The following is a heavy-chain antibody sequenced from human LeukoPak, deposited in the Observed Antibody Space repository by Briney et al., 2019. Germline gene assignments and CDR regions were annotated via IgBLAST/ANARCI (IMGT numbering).Heavy chain of an antibody. CDR1: GYTFTSYY. V-gene: IGHV1-46*01. D-gene: IGHD3-9*01. Sequence: ASVKVSCKASGYTFTSYYMHWVRQAPGQGLEWMGIINPSGGSTSYAQKFQGRVTMTRDTSTSTVYMELSSLRSEDTAVYYCARVSDYDILTGYHYQFFDYWGQGTLVTVSS. CDR3: ARVSDYDILTGYHYQFFDY. CDR2: INPSGGST. J-gene: IGHJ4*02.